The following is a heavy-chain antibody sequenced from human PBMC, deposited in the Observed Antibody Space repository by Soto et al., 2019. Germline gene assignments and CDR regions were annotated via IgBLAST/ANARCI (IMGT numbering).Heavy chain of an antibody. J-gene: IGHJ4*01. V-gene: IGHV2-5*02. CDR3: AQRRGRPSNV. D-gene: IGHD2-8*01. CDR2: IYWDDDI. CDR1: GVSLTTNGVG. Sequence: QITLKESGPTLMKPTQTLTLTCTLSGVSLTTNGVGVDWISQPPGKALERLALIYWDDDILYSPSLKNRLTITKDISKFQVVLTVNNMDSVDTATYYCAQRRGRPSNVWGQGTLVTVSS.